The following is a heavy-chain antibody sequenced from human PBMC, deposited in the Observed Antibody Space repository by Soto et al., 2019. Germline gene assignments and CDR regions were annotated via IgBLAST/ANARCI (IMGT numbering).Heavy chain of an antibody. CDR2: ITPNSGGT. CDR3: ARDTRDPYSTSMDV. CDR1: GYTFTGYY. D-gene: IGHD6-13*01. V-gene: IGHV1-2*04. Sequence: ASVKVSCKASGYTFTGYYMNWVRQAPGHGLEWMGWITPNSGGTNYAQKFQGWVTMTRDTSISTAYMELSRLRSDDTAVYYCARDTRDPYSTSMDVWGQGTTVTVSS. J-gene: IGHJ6*02.